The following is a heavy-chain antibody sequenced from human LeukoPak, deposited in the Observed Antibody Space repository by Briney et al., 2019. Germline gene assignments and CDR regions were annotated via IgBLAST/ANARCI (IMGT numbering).Heavy chain of an antibody. D-gene: IGHD4-23*01. V-gene: IGHV1-8*01. J-gene: IGHJ5*02. Sequence: ASVKVSCKASGYTFTSYDINWVRQATGQGLEWMGWMNPNSGNTGYAQKFQGRVTMTRNTSISTVYMELSSLRSEDTAVYYCASMTTVVIGLNRRSWFDPWGQGTLVTVSS. CDR1: GYTFTSYD. CDR3: ASMTTVVIGLNRRSWFDP. CDR2: MNPNSGNT.